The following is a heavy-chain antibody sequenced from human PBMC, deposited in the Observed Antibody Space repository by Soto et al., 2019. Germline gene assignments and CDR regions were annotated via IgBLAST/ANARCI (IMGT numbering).Heavy chain of an antibody. Sequence: ASVKVSCKASGYTFTSYAMHWVRQAPGQRLEWMGWINAGNGNTKYSQKFQGRVTITRDTSASTAYMELSSLRSEDTAVYYCARGVSSKRAIYYYYYYGMDVWGQGTTVTVSS. CDR1: GYTFTSYA. D-gene: IGHD3-3*01. CDR3: ARGVSSKRAIYYYYYYGMDV. CDR2: INAGNGNT. V-gene: IGHV1-3*01. J-gene: IGHJ6*02.